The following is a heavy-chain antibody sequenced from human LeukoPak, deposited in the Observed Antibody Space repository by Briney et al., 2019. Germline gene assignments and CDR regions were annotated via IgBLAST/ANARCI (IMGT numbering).Heavy chain of an antibody. Sequence: GGSLRLSCAASGFTFRTYGMHWVRQAPGKGLEWVAIIWYDGSHQYYADSVKGRFTISRDNSKNTLYLQMDSLRAEDTAVYYFSGYDYVEAIYFWGPGTLVTVSS. D-gene: IGHD3-10*02. J-gene: IGHJ4*03. CDR1: GFTFRTYG. CDR2: IWYDGSHQ. V-gene: IGHV3-33*01. CDR3: SGYDYVEAIYF.